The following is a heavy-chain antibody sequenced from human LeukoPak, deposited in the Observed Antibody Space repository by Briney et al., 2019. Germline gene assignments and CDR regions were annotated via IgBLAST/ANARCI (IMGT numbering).Heavy chain of an antibody. CDR1: GFAVSATP. D-gene: IGHD3-16*01. V-gene: IGHV3-66*01. Sequence: PGGSLRLSCEASGFAVSATPMSWVRQAPGEGLEWVSVIYSGGSTYFADSVKGRFTIFRDNSKNTLYLQMNSLRAEDTAVYYCARDRVLGCLDFWGQGTLVTVSS. CDR3: ARDRVLGCLDF. J-gene: IGHJ4*02. CDR2: IYSGGST.